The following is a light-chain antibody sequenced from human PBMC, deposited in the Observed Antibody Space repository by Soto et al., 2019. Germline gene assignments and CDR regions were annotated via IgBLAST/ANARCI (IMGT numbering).Light chain of an antibody. Sequence: QSALTQPRSVSGSPGQSVTISCTGTSSDVGGYNYVSWYQQHPGKAPKLIIYDVSERPSGVPDRFSGSKSGNTASLTISVLQAEDEAEYYCCAYAGSYAFDVVFGGGTKLTVL. CDR1: SSDVGGYNY. CDR2: DVS. J-gene: IGLJ2*01. V-gene: IGLV2-11*01. CDR3: CAYAGSYAFDVV.